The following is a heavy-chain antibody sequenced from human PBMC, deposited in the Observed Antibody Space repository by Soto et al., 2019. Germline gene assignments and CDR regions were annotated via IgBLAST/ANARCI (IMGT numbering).Heavy chain of an antibody. CDR1: GFTFSSYA. CDR3: AKTWSGAHFDY. J-gene: IGHJ4*02. D-gene: IGHD3-3*01. Sequence: DVQLLESGGGLVQPGGSLRLSCAASGFTFSSYAMSWVRQAPGKGPEWVSGISDSGGSTYYADSVKGRFTISRDNSKNTLYLQMNSLRAEDTAVYYCAKTWSGAHFDYWGQGTLVTVSS. V-gene: IGHV3-23*01. CDR2: ISDSGGST.